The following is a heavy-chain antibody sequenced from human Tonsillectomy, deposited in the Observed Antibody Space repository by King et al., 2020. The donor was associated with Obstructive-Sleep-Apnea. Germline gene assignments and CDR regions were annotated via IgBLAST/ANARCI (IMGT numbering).Heavy chain of an antibody. J-gene: IGHJ4*02. CDR2: LSGRGGGT. CDR3: ARWLRSTMKTYRFDS. V-gene: IGHV3-23*04. CDR1: GFTFRSYG. D-gene: IGHD5-12*01. Sequence: VQLVESGGGLVQPGGSLTLSCAASGFTFRSYGMSWVRPAPGQGLEWVSSLSGRGGGTYYDGSGKGRFSVSGDFSKNMVYLQMSSLRVEDTAVYFCARWLRSTMKTYRFDSWGQGTLVTVSS.